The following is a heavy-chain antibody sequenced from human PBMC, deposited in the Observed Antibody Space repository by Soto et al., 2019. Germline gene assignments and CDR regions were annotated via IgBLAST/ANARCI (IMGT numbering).Heavy chain of an antibody. J-gene: IGHJ4*02. CDR2: IIPVFGTP. CDR1: GYIFKNYA. V-gene: IGHV1-69*01. Sequence: QVQLVQSGAEVKETGSSVKVSCKSSGYIFKNYAVTWLRQAPGQGLEWMGGIIPVFGTPDYSQKFRGRVTITADESTSTVYMELRSLTSEDTAVYYCARHLYDYVWGSYRHWGQGTLVIVSS. D-gene: IGHD3-16*02. CDR3: ARHLYDYVWGSYRH.